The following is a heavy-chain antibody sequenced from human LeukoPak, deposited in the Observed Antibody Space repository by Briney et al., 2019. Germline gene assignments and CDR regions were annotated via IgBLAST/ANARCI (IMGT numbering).Heavy chain of an antibody. CDR3: AKGSGYEAQYYYYYMDV. CDR2: INPNGGST. D-gene: IGHD5-12*01. V-gene: IGHV1-46*01. CDR1: GYSFTSYY. Sequence: ASVKVSCKASGYSFTSYYMHWVRQAPGQGLEWMGIINPNGGSTSYAQKFQGRVTMTRDTSTSTVYMELSSLRSEDTAVYYCAKGSGYEAQYYYYYMDVWGKGTTVTISS. J-gene: IGHJ6*03.